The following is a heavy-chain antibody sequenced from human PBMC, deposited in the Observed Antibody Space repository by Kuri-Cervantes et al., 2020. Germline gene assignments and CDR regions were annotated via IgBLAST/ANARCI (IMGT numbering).Heavy chain of an antibody. CDR1: GFTFSNSD. CDR2: VSWNGSRT. CDR3: AKGDDFWSGRAYDY. V-gene: IGHV3-19*01. D-gene: IGHD3-3*01. Sequence: GGSLRLSCAASGFTFSNSDINWVRQAPGKGLEWVSGVSWNGSRTHYADSVKGRFIISRDNSRNFLYQQMNSLRPEDMAVYYCAKGDDFWSGRAYDYWGQGTLVTVSS. J-gene: IGHJ4*02.